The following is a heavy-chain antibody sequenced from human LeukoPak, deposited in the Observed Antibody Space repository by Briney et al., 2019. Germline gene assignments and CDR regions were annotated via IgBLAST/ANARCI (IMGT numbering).Heavy chain of an antibody. CDR2: IYTSGST. V-gene: IGHV4-4*07. CDR1: GGSISSYY. Sequence: SETLSLTCTVSGGSISSYYWSWIRQPAGKGLEWIGRIYTSGSTTYNPSLKSRVTMSVDTSKSQFSLNLMSVTAADTAVYYCTRDTGTTGEVKFVPWGQGTLVTVSS. D-gene: IGHD4-17*01. CDR3: TRDTGTTGEVKFVP. J-gene: IGHJ5*02.